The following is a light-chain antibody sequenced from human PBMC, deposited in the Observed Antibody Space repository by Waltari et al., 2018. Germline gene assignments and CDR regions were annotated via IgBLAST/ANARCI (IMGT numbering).Light chain of an antibody. V-gene: IGLV4-69*01. CDR2: LNRYGSH. J-gene: IGLJ2*01. CDR3: QTWGTGPVV. Sequence: QLVLTQSPSASASLGASVKLTSTLSSGHSSYAIACHHQQPEKGPRYLMKLNRYGSHSKGDGIPDRFSGSSSGAERYLTISSLQSEDEADYYCQTWGTGPVVFGGGTKLTVL. CDR1: SGHSSYA.